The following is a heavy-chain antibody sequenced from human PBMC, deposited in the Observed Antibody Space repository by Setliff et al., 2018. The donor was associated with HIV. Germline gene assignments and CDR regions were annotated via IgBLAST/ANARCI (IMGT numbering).Heavy chain of an antibody. D-gene: IGHD7-27*01. Sequence: SETLSLTCAVYGGSFSGYYWSFIRQPPGKGLEWIGEINHVGSTHYNPSLKSRVIISVETSKNQFSLHLNSVTAADTAVYYCARGPLTGDRFFGHWGQGTLVTVSS. J-gene: IGHJ4*02. V-gene: IGHV4-34*01. CDR1: GGSFSGYY. CDR3: ARGPLTGDRFFGH. CDR2: INHVGST.